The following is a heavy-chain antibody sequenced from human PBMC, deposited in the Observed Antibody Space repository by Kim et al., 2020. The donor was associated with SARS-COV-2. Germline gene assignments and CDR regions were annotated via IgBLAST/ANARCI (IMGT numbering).Heavy chain of an antibody. CDR1: GGSISSYY. Sequence: SETLSLTCNVSGGSISSYYWSWIRQPAGKGLEWIGRIYTSGSTNYNPSLKSRVTMSVDTSKNQFSLKLSSVTAADTAVYYCARSEYDFWSGPHRFLDYWGQGTLVTVSS. CDR2: IYTSGST. D-gene: IGHD3-3*01. V-gene: IGHV4-4*07. J-gene: IGHJ4*02. CDR3: ARSEYDFWSGPHRFLDY.